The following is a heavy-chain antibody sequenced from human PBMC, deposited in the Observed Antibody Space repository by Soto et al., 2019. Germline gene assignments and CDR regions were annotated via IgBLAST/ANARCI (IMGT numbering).Heavy chain of an antibody. J-gene: IGHJ4*01. CDR2: ISYDGSNK. CDR1: GFTFRSYG. CDR3: AKDQSGSYHSGTEFDY. Sequence: GGSLRLSCAASGFTFRSYGIHWVRQAPGKGLEWVALISYDGSNKYYEDSVKGRFTISRDNPKNTLYLQMNSLRGEDTAAYYCAKDQSGSYHSGTEFDYWGDGTLVTVSS. V-gene: IGHV3-30*18. D-gene: IGHD1-26*01.